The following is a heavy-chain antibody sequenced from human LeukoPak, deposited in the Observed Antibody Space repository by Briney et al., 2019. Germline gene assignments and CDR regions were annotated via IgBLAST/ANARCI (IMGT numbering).Heavy chain of an antibody. V-gene: IGHV3-23*01. CDR1: GFTFSSYA. J-gene: IGHJ4*02. CDR2: ISGSGGST. Sequence: GGSLRLPCAASGFTFSSYAMSWVRQAPGKGLEWVSAISGSGGSTYYADSVKGRFTISRDNSKNTLYLQMNSLRAEDTAVYYCAKDKHVPGYSSGWYVSDYWGQGTLVTVSS. D-gene: IGHD6-19*01. CDR3: AKDKHVPGYSSGWYVSDY.